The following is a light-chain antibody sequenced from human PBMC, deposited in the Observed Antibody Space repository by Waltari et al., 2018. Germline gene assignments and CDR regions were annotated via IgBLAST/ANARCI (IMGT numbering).Light chain of an antibody. V-gene: IGLV3-21*04. CDR3: QLWDSSSDQLV. Sequence: SYVVTQSPSVSVAPGEPARITCGGNNIGSKTVPWYQQKTGQAPTLVMYYNNDRPSGIPERFSGSNSGSTATLTISRVEAGDEADYYCQLWDSSSDQLVFGGGTKLTVL. CDR1: NIGSKT. CDR2: YNN. J-gene: IGLJ2*01.